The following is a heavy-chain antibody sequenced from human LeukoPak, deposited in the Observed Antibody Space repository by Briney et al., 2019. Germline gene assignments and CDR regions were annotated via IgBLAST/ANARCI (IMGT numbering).Heavy chain of an antibody. CDR3: VRDPSGSGFAFDS. CDR1: GFIFSNDA. J-gene: IGHJ4*02. Sequence: QTGGSLRLSCAASGFIFSNDAMHWVRQAPGKGLEWVAFLWFDGSNKHYADSVKGRFTISRDNSEDTLYLQMNSLRAEDTAVYYCVRDPSGSGFAFDSWGQGALVTVSS. CDR2: LWFDGSNK. V-gene: IGHV3-33*01. D-gene: IGHD1-1*01.